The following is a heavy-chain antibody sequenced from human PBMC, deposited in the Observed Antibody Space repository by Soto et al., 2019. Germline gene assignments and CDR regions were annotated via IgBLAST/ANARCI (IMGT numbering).Heavy chain of an antibody. CDR2: ISYDGSNK. J-gene: IGHJ4*02. V-gene: IGHV3-30-3*01. CDR3: ARDVGSGSYYRGFDY. D-gene: IGHD1-26*01. Sequence: QVQLVESGGGVVQPGRSLRLSCAASGFTFSSYAMHWVRQAPGKGLEWVAVISYDGSNKYYADSVKGRFTISRDNSKNTLYLQMNSLRAEDTAVYYCARDVGSGSYYRGFDYWGQGTLVTVSS. CDR1: GFTFSSYA.